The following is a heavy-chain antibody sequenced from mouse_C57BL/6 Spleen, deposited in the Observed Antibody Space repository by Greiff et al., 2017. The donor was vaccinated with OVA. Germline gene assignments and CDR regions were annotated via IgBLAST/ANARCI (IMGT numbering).Heavy chain of an antibody. CDR1: GYTFTGYY. J-gene: IGHJ2*01. V-gene: IGHV1-26*01. D-gene: IGHD1-1*01. CDR2: INPNNGST. Sequence: EVKLQQSGPELVKPGASVKMSCKASGYTFTGYYMNWVKQRPGKSLEWIGVINPNNGSTSYNKKFKGKATLTVDKSSSTAYMELRSLTSEDSAVYYCARFPTVSYFDYWGQGTTLTVSS. CDR3: ARFPTVSYFDY.